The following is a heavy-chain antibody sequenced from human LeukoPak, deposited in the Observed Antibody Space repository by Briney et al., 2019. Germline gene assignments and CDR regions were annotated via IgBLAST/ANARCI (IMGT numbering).Heavy chain of an antibody. V-gene: IGHV3-48*03. J-gene: IGHJ6*03. Sequence: PGGSLRLSCAASGFAFSSYEMNWVRQAPGKGLEWVSYISSSGSTIYYADSVKGRFTISRDNAKNSLYLQMNSLRAEDTAVYYCARVSGGKRHYYYYYYMDVWGKGTTVTISS. D-gene: IGHD4-23*01. CDR1: GFAFSSYE. CDR2: ISSSGSTI. CDR3: ARVSGGKRHYYYYYYMDV.